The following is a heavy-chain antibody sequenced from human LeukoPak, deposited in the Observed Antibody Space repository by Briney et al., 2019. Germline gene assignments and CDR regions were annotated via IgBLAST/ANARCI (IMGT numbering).Heavy chain of an antibody. CDR2: ISSSGSTI. J-gene: IGHJ4*02. V-gene: IGHV3-11*01. CDR1: GFTFSDYY. CDR3: VKGSYYESSGHYYFDY. D-gene: IGHD3-22*01. Sequence: GGSLRLSCAASGFTFSDYYMSWIRQAPGKGLEWVSYISSSGSTIYYADSVKGRFTISRDNAKNTLYLQMDSLRAEDTAVNYCVKGSYYESSGHYYFDYWGQGTLVTVSS.